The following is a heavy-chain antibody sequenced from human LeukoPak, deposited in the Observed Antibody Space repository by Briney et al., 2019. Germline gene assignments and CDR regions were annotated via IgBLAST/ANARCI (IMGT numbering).Heavy chain of an antibody. V-gene: IGHV3-48*01. CDR1: GFTFSSYS. J-gene: IGHJ4*02. Sequence: GGSLRLSCAASGFTFSSYSMNWVRQAPGKGLEWISYISSSSAIYYADSVKGRFTISRDNAKNSLYLQMSGLRAEDTAVYYCAIDVAKKVHWGQGTLVTVSS. CDR2: ISSSSAI. CDR3: AIDVAKKVH. D-gene: IGHD5-12*01.